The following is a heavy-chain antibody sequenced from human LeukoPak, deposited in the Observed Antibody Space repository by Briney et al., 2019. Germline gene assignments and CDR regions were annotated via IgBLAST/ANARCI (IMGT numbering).Heavy chain of an antibody. V-gene: IGHV4-39*07. CDR2: IYYSGTT. Sequence: SETLSLTCTVSGGSISSTSSYWGWIRQPPGKGLEWIGNIYYSGTTYNNPSLKSRVTISVDTSKNQFSPQLSSVTAADTAEYYCARESHTVTLGAHFDYWGQGTLVTVSS. J-gene: IGHJ4*02. CDR1: GGSISSTSSY. CDR3: ARESHTVTLGAHFDY. D-gene: IGHD4-17*01.